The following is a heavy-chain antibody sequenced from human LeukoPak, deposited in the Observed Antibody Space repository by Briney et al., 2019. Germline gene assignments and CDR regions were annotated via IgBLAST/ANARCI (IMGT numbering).Heavy chain of an antibody. Sequence: PGGSLRLSCAAPGFVFNSVAMSWVRQAPGKRLEWVSAISSGGSYTWYADSVKGRFIISRNNSENTLSLQMNSLRVEDTAVYFCVKGSQAARPYYFDYWGQGNLVTVSS. CDR2: ISSGGSYT. V-gene: IGHV3-23*01. CDR1: GFVFNSVA. J-gene: IGHJ4*02. CDR3: VKGSQAARPYYFDY.